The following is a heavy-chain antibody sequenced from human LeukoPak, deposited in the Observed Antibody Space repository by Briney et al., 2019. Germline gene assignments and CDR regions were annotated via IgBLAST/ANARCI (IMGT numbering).Heavy chain of an antibody. Sequence: SETLSLTCSGSGASIDSYYWGWIRQPPGKGLEWIGYVYTSGNTVYNPSLKSPVTISMDTSKNQFSLKMRSVTAADTAVYYCASLSIGPSPYFYYYMDLWGKGTSVTVSS. CDR3: ASLSIGPSPYFYYYMDL. CDR2: VYTSGNT. V-gene: IGHV4-4*09. J-gene: IGHJ6*03. D-gene: IGHD2-21*01. CDR1: GASIDSYY.